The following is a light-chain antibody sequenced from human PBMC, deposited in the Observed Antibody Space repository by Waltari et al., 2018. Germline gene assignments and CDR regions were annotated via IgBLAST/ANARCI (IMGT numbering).Light chain of an antibody. V-gene: IGLV2-23*01. CDR3: CSYAGSSTVV. CDR1: SRDVGSYNL. CDR2: EGS. J-gene: IGLJ2*01. Sequence: QSALTQPAPVSGSPGQAITIPCTGTSRDVGSYNLLPWYQQHPGKAPKLMIYEGSKRPSGVSNRFSGSKSGNTASLTISGLQAEDEADYYCCSYAGSSTVVFGGGTKLTVL.